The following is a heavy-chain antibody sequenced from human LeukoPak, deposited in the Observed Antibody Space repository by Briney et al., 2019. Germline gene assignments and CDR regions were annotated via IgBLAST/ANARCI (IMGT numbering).Heavy chain of an antibody. CDR1: GLIFSNYW. CDR3: AKTRPLDSSSWSHGDY. J-gene: IGHJ4*02. Sequence: PGGSLRLSCAASGLIFSNYWMHWVRQTPGKGLEWVSRISDDGRSISYADSVKGRFTISRDNAKNTLYLQMNSLRPEDTAVYYCAKTRPLDSSSWSHGDYWGQGTLVTVSS. V-gene: IGHV3-74*01. CDR2: ISDDGRSI. D-gene: IGHD6-13*01.